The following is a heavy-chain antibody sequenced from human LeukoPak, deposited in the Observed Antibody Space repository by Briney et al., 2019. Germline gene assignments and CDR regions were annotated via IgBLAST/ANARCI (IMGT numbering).Heavy chain of an antibody. CDR1: GFTFSNYA. J-gene: IGHJ4*02. CDR3: AKDRAGYSYGTFEA. V-gene: IGHV3-23*01. D-gene: IGHD5-18*01. CDR2: ITNTGATT. Sequence: PGGSLRLSCAASGFTFSNYAMTWVRQAPGKGLEWVSSITNTGATTYYADSVKGRFTISRDNSKTTLNFQMNSLRVEDTAIYYCAKDRAGYSYGTFEAWGQGALVIVSS.